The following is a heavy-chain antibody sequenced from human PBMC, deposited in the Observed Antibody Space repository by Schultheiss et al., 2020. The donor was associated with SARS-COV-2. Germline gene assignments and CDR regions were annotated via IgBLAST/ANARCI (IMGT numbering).Heavy chain of an antibody. Sequence: GGSLRLSCAASGFTFNNYSMNWVRQAPGKGLEWVSYISSSGNTIYYADFVKGRFTISRDNAKDSLYLQLNSLRAEDTAVYYCARDNTYFGPMDVWGQGTTVTVSS. CDR1: GFTFNNYS. J-gene: IGHJ6*02. CDR3: ARDNTYFGPMDV. V-gene: IGHV3-48*04. D-gene: IGHD2/OR15-2a*01. CDR2: ISSSGNTI.